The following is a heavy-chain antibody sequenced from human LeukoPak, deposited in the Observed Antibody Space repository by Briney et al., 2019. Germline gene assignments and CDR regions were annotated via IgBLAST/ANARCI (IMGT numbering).Heavy chain of an antibody. CDR1: GGSISSGSYY. CDR2: TYTSGST. J-gene: IGHJ3*02. CDR3: AREQGGSGWDDAFDI. Sequence: PSETLSLTCTVSGGSISSGSYYWSWIRQPAGKGLEWIGRTYTSGSTNYNPSLKSRVTISVDTSKNQFSLKLSSVTAADTAVYYCAREQGGSGWDDAFDIWGQGTMVTVSS. V-gene: IGHV4-61*02. D-gene: IGHD6-19*01.